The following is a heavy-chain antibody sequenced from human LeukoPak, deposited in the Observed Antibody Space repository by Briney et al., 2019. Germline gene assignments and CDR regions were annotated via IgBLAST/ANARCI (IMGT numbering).Heavy chain of an antibody. CDR2: INHSGST. V-gene: IGHV4-34*01. CDR3: AVGYCSSTSCKFDYYYYYYMDV. J-gene: IGHJ6*03. D-gene: IGHD2-2*01. CDR1: GGSFSGYY. Sequence: SETLSLTCAVYGGSFSGYYWSWIRQPPGKGLEWIGEINHSGSTNYNPSLKSRVTISVDTSKNQFSLKLSSVTAADTAVYYCAVGYCSSTSCKFDYYYYYYMDVWGKGTTVTVSS.